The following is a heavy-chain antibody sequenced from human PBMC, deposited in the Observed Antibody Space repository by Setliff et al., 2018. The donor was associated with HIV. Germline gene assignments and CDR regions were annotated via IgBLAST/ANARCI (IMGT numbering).Heavy chain of an antibody. CDR2: INWDGGSI. Sequence: GGSLRLSCAASGFTFDDYTMHWVRQAPGKGLEWVSLINWDGGSIFYADSVRGRFTISRDNSENSLYLQMNSLRTEDTALYYCSKGHPDGDPYYFDYWGQGTLVTVSS. J-gene: IGHJ4*02. CDR3: SKGHPDGDPYYFDY. V-gene: IGHV3-43*01. CDR1: GFTFDDYT. D-gene: IGHD2-21*02.